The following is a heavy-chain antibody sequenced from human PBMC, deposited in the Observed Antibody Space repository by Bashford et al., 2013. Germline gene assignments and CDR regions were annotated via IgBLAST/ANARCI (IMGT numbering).Heavy chain of an antibody. V-gene: IGHV4-31*01. CDR2: IYYSGST. Sequence: SETLSLTCTVSGGSISSGSYYWSWIRQPPGKGLEWIGYIYYSGSTYYNPSLKSLVTISVDTSKNQFSLKLSSVTAADTAVYYCARGVVLLWVRDYRPNDAFDIVGPRDNGHRL. CDR3: ARGVVLLWVRDYRPNDAFDI. J-gene: IGHJ3*02. D-gene: IGHD3-10*01. CDR1: GGSISSGSYY.